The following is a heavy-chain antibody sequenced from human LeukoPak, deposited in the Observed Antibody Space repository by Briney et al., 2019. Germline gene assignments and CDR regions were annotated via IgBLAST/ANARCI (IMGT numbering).Heavy chain of an antibody. D-gene: IGHD3-22*01. CDR3: ARVGSHTYYYDSSGYPNAFDI. CDR1: GFTFSSYS. V-gene: IGHV3-21*01. Sequence: GGSLRLSCAASGFTFSSYSMNWVRQAPGRGLEWVSSISSSSSYIYYADSVKGRFTISRDNAKNSLYLQMNSLRAEDTAVYYCARVGSHTYYYDSSGYPNAFDIWGQGTMVTVSS. J-gene: IGHJ3*02. CDR2: ISSSSSYI.